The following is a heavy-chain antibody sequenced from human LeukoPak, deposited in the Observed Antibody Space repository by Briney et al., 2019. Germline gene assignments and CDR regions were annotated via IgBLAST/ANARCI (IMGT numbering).Heavy chain of an antibody. CDR1: GGSISSISYY. Sequence: QPSETLSLTCSVSGGSISSISYYWGWIRQPPGKGLEWIGSIYYTGSTYYNPSLKSRVTISLDTSKNQFSLKLSSVTAADTAVYYCARGVATIRHLDYWGQGTLVTVSS. V-gene: IGHV4-39*07. CDR2: IYYTGST. J-gene: IGHJ4*02. CDR3: ARGVATIRHLDY. D-gene: IGHD5-12*01.